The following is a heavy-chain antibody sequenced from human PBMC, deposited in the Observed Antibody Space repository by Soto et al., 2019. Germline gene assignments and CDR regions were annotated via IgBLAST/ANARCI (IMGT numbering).Heavy chain of an antibody. CDR1: GYSFTSYW. Sequence: GESLKISCKGSGYSFTSYWIGWVRQMPGKGLEWMGIIYPGDSDTRYSPSFQGQVTISADESISTAYLQWSSLKASDTAMYYCARARRLGYSYGDTLYYGMDVWGQGTTATVSS. CDR3: ARARRLGYSYGDTLYYGMDV. CDR2: IYPGDSDT. D-gene: IGHD5-18*01. J-gene: IGHJ6*02. V-gene: IGHV5-51*01.